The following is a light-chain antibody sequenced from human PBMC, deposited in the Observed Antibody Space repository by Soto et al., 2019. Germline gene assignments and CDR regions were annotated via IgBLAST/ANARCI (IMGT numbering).Light chain of an antibody. J-gene: IGLJ2*01. V-gene: IGLV2-23*01. Sequence: QSVLTQPASVSGSPGQSITISCTGTSSDVGSYDLVSWYQQHPGKAPKLVIYEATQRASGISDRFSGSESGNTASLTISGLQAEDDADYYCSKERANTHVVFGGGTKLTVL. CDR2: EAT. CDR3: SKERANTHVV. CDR1: SSDVGSYDL.